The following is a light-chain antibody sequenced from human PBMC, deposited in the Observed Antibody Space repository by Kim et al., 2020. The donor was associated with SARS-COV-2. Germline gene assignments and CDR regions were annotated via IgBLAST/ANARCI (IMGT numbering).Light chain of an antibody. CDR2: DAS. CDR1: QSISKY. J-gene: IGKJ1*01. Sequence: DIQMTQSPSTLSASVGDRVTVTCRASQSISKYLAWYQQKPGKAPKLLIYDASSLESGVPSRFSGSGSGTDFTLAISSLQPDDFATYYCHQYDDNTPGKFGHGTKVEIK. CDR3: HQYDDNTPGK. V-gene: IGKV1-5*01.